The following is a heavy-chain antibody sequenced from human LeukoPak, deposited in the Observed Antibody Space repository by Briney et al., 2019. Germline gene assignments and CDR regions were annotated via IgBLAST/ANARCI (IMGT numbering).Heavy chain of an antibody. CDR2: IYYSGST. CDR1: GGPISSYY. CDR3: ARRYGEGLIDY. V-gene: IGHV4-59*01. J-gene: IGHJ4*02. Sequence: SETLSLTCTVSGGPISSYYWSWIRQPPGKGLEWIGYIYYSGSTNYNPSLKSRVTISVDTSKNQFSLKLSSVTAADTAVYYCARRYGEGLIDYWGQGTLVTVSS. D-gene: IGHD4-17*01.